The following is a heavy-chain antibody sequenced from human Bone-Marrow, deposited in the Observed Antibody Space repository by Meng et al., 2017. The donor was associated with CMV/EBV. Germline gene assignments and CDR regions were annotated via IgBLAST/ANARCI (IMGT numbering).Heavy chain of an antibody. Sequence: GGSLRLSCAASGFTFSSYGMHWVRQAPGKGLEWVAFIRYDGSNKYYADSVKGRFTISRDNSKNTLYLQMHSLRAEDTAVYYCAKDRTPSTRIVGARGGGVDYWTQGTLVTVSS. D-gene: IGHD1-26*01. CDR1: GFTFSSYG. CDR3: AKDRTPSTRIVGARGGGVDY. CDR2: IRYDGSNK. J-gene: IGHJ4*02. V-gene: IGHV3-30*02.